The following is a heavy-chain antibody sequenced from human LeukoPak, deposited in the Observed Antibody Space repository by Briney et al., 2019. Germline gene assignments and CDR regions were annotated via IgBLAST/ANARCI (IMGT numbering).Heavy chain of an antibody. J-gene: IGHJ6*02. CDR1: GFTFSTYS. V-gene: IGHV3-48*01. Sequence: QPGGSLRLSCAASGFTFSTYSMNWVRQAPGKGLEWVSYISSYSSTISYADSVKGRFTISRDNAKNSLYLQMNSLRAEDTAVYYCAKEWELRGPYYYGMDVWGQGTTVTVSS. CDR2: ISSYSSTI. CDR3: AKEWELRGPYYYGMDV. D-gene: IGHD1-26*01.